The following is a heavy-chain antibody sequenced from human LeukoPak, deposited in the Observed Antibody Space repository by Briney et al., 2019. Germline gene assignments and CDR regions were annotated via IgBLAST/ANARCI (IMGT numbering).Heavy chain of an antibody. CDR2: IYYSGST. Sequence: SETLSLTCTVSGGSISSGDYFWSWIRQHPGKGLEWIGYIYYSGSTYYNPSLKSRVAISVDTSKNQFSLKLSSVTAADTAVYYCARVLPSKDFGFDYWGQGTLVTVSS. V-gene: IGHV4-30-4*02. CDR1: GGSISSGDYF. D-gene: IGHD2-2*01. J-gene: IGHJ4*02. CDR3: ARVLPSKDFGFDY.